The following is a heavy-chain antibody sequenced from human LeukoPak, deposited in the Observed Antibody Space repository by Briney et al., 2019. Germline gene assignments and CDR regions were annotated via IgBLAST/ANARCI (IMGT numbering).Heavy chain of an antibody. CDR3: ARAQWRTYSYYYMDV. CDR2: ISSSSSTI. J-gene: IGHJ6*03. V-gene: IGHV3-48*04. Sequence: GGSLRLSCAASGFTFSSYSMNWVRQAPGKGLEWVSYISSSSSTIYYADSVKGRFTISRDNAKNSLYLQMNSLGAEDTAIYYCARAQWRTYSYYYMDVWGKGTTVTVSS. CDR1: GFTFSSYS. D-gene: IGHD6-19*01.